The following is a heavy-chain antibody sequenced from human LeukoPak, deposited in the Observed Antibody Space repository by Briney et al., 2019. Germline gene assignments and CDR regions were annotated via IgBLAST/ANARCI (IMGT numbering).Heavy chain of an antibody. J-gene: IGHJ4*02. Sequence: GGSLRLSCAASGFTFSSYGMHWVRQAPGKGLEWVAVISYDGSNKYYADSVKGRFTISRDNSKNTLYLQMNSLRAEDTAVYYCAKNYYGVLGCFDYWGQGTLVTVSS. V-gene: IGHV3-30*18. D-gene: IGHD4-17*01. CDR2: ISYDGSNK. CDR1: GFTFSSYG. CDR3: AKNYYGVLGCFDY.